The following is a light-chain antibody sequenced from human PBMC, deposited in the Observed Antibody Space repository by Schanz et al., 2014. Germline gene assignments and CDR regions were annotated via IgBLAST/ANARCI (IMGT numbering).Light chain of an antibody. CDR2: LNSDGSH. CDR3: QTWGTGIRV. Sequence: QLVLTQSPSASASLGASVKLTCTLSSGHSTYAIAWHQQQPEKGPRFLMKLNSDGSHNKGDGIPDRFSGSSSGAERYLTISSLQSEDEAVYYCQTWGTGIRVFGGGTKVTVL. J-gene: IGLJ2*01. V-gene: IGLV4-69*01. CDR1: SGHSTYA.